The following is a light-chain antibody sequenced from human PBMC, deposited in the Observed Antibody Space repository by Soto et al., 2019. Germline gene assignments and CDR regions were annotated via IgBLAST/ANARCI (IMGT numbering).Light chain of an antibody. J-gene: IGKJ4*01. CDR1: QSVSSY. CDR2: DAS. Sequence: EIVLTQSPATLSLSPGERATLSFRASQSVSSYLAWYQQKPGQAPRLLIYDASNRATGIPARFSGSGSGTDFTLTISGLEPEDFAVYYCQQRSNWSTFGGGTKVEIK. V-gene: IGKV3-11*01. CDR3: QQRSNWST.